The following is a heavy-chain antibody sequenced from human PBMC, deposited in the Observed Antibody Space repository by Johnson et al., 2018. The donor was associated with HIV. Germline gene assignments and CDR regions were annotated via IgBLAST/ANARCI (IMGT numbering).Heavy chain of an antibody. CDR2: ISSSGSTI. Sequence: QVQLVESGGGLVKPGGSLRLSCAASGFTFSDYYMSWIRQAPGKGLEWVSYISSSGSTIYYADSVKGRFNVSRDNAKNSLYLQMNSLRAEDTAVYYCARSDSSGYYPSHAFDIWGQGTMVTVSS. V-gene: IGHV3-11*04. CDR3: ARSDSSGYYPSHAFDI. J-gene: IGHJ3*02. CDR1: GFTFSDYY. D-gene: IGHD3-22*01.